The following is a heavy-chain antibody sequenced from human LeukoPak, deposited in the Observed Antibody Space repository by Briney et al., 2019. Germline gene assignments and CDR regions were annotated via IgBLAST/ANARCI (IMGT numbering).Heavy chain of an antibody. CDR2: ISSSSSYI. CDR3: ARDREEALNYYYMDV. J-gene: IGHJ6*03. Sequence: GGSLRLSCAASEFTFSSYSMNWVRQAPGKGLEWVSSISSSSSYIYYADSVKGRFTISRDNAKNSLYLQMNSLRAEDTAVYYCARDREEALNYYYMDVWGKGTTVTVSS. CDR1: EFTFSSYS. V-gene: IGHV3-21*01. D-gene: IGHD1-26*01.